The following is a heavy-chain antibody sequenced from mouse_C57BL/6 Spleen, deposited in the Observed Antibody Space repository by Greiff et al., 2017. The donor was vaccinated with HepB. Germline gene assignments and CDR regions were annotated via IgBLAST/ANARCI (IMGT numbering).Heavy chain of an antibody. CDR2: INPSSGYP. V-gene: IGHV1-7*01. CDR1: GYTFTSYW. Sequence: VQLQQSGAELAKPGASVKLSCKASGYTFTSYWMHWVKQRPGQGLEWIGYINPSSGYPKYNQKFKDKATLTAEKSSSTAYMQLSSLTYEDSAVYYCARVLYDGYYGGFAYWGQGTLVTVSA. D-gene: IGHD2-3*01. J-gene: IGHJ3*01. CDR3: ARVLYDGYYGGFAY.